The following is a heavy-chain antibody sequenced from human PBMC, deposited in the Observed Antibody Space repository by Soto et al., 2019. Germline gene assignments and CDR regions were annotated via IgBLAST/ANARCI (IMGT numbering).Heavy chain of an antibody. J-gene: IGHJ4*02. CDR3: ARTYSSSHHFDY. CDR1: GGSISTYY. Sequence: SKTLSLTCTVSGGSISTYYWSWIRRPPEKELEWIGYIYYSGTTNYNPSLKSRVTISVDTSKNQFSLKLSSVTAADTAVYYCARTYSSSHHFDYWGQGTLVTV. V-gene: IGHV4-59*01. D-gene: IGHD6-13*01. CDR2: IYYSGTT.